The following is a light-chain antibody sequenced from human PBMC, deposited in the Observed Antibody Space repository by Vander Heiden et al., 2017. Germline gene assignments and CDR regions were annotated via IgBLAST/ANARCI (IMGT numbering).Light chain of an antibody. CDR2: EVT. CDR1: SSDVGSYHR. J-gene: IGLJ2*01. V-gene: IGLV2-18*02. Sequence: SPLPPPPSVSLSPGQPVTISCTGTSSDVGSYHRVSWYQQPPGTAPKLMIYEVTKRPSGVPDRFSGSKSGNTASLTISGLQAEDEADYYCSSYTSSTTPVAFGGGTKLTVL. CDR3: SSYTSSTTPVA.